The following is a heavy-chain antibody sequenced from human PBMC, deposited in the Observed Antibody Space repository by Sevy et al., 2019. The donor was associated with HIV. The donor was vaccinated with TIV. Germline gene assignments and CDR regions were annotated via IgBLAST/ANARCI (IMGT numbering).Heavy chain of an antibody. CDR2: IRQDGNEV. J-gene: IGHJ4*02. CDR3: ARRYFDL. CDR1: GFTFDTDW. Sequence: GGSLRLSCAASGFTFDTDWMQWVRQAPGQGLEWVANIRQDGNEVYYADSVKGRFSISRDNAKESVYLHMGNFGVEDTGICYCARRYFDLWGQGTLVTVSS. V-gene: IGHV3-7*01.